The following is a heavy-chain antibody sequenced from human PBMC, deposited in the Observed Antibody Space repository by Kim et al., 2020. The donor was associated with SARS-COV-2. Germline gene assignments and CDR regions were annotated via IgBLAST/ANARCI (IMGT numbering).Heavy chain of an antibody. CDR2: IYYSGSN. D-gene: IGHD6-19*01. CDR3: ARDSSMAGYPHFDP. Sequence: SETLSLTCTVSGGSISNYYWSWIRQPPGKGLEWIGYIYYSGSNKYNPSLKSRVTISVETSKNQFSLRLSSVPAADTAVYYCARDSSMAGYPHFDPWGQGTLVTVSS. CDR1: GGSISNYY. V-gene: IGHV4-59*01. J-gene: IGHJ5*02.